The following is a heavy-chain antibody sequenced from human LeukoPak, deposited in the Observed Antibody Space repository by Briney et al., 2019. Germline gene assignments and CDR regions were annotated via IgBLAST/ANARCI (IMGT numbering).Heavy chain of an antibody. CDR3: ARHRPWGLYYYYMDV. CDR2: IYTSGST. CDR1: GGSISSYY. D-gene: IGHD3-16*01. Sequence: SETLSLTRTVSGGSISSYYWSWIRQPPGKGLEWIGYIYTSGSTNYNPSLKSRVTISVDTSKNQFSLKLSSVTAADTAVYYCARHRPWGLYYYYMDVWGKGTTVTVSS. V-gene: IGHV4-4*09. J-gene: IGHJ6*03.